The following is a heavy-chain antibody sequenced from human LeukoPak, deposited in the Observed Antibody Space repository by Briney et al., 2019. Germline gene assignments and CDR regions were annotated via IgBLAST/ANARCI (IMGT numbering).Heavy chain of an antibody. CDR3: ARFTFGGVIVPG. CDR2: IYYSGST. J-gene: IGHJ4*02. V-gene: IGHV4-39*01. D-gene: IGHD3-16*02. Sequence: SETLSLTCTVSGGSISSSSYYWGWIRQPPGKGLEWIGSIYYSGSTYYNPSLKSRVTISVDTSTNQFSLKLSSVTAADTAVYYCARFTFGGVIVPGWGQGTLVTVSS. CDR1: GGSISSSSYY.